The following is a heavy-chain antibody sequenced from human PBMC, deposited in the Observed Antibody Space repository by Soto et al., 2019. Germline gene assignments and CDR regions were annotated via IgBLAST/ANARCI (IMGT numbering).Heavy chain of an antibody. V-gene: IGHV1-18*01. J-gene: IGHJ4*02. CDR2: ISAYNGNT. D-gene: IGHD1-1*01. CDR1: GDTFTSYG. Sequence: GASVKVSCKASGDTFTSYGISWVRQAPGQGLEWMGWISAYNGNTNYAQKLQGRVTMTTDTSTSTACMELRSLRSDDTAVYYCARGHYNWNDGPFFDYWGQGTLVTVSS. CDR3: ARGHYNWNDGPFFDY.